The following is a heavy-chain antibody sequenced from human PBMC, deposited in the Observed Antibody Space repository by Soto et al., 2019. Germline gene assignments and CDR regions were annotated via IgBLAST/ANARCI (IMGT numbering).Heavy chain of an antibody. J-gene: IGHJ5*02. D-gene: IGHD3-3*01. CDR2: ISGSSSMI. Sequence: GGSLRLSCAVSGFSFSNYEMNWVRQAPGRGLEWVSYISGSSSMIYYTDSVKGRFVISRDNAKNSLFLQMNSLRAEDTAVYYCANDFWSEFSWGQGILVTVSS. CDR3: ANDFWSEFS. V-gene: IGHV3-48*03. CDR1: GFSFSNYE.